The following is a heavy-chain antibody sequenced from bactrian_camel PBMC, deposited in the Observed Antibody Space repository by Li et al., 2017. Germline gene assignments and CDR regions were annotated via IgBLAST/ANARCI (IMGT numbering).Heavy chain of an antibody. CDR2: INGGGSTT. Sequence: QLVESGGGSVQPGGSLRLSCAASGFAFTTYWLYWVRQAPGKGLEWVSSINGGGSTTYYVDSLKGRFTISRDNAKDTVYPRMDSLKPEDTAMYHCVRAVRLATIMDVAWGAMDTWGKGTQVTVS. V-gene: IGHV3S25*01. CDR1: GFAFTTYW. J-gene: IGHJ7*01. D-gene: IGHD3*01.